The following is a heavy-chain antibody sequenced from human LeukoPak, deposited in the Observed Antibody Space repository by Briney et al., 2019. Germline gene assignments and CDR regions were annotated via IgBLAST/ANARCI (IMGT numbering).Heavy chain of an antibody. D-gene: IGHD1-26*01. J-gene: IGHJ4*02. CDR2: ISSSGSTI. Sequence: GGSLRLSCAASGFTFSSYSMNWVRQAPGKGLEWVSYISSSGSTIYYADSVKGRFTISRDNAKNSLYLHMNSLRAEDTAVYYCARDSGSYWYYFDYWGQGTLVTVSS. CDR3: ARDSGSYWYYFDY. V-gene: IGHV3-48*04. CDR1: GFTFSSYS.